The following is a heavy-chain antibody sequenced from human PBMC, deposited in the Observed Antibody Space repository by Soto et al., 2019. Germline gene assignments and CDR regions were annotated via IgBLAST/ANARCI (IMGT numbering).Heavy chain of an antibody. CDR3: AGGGTTVTTGIRSPLAC. CDR2: TYYSGST. Sequence: SETLSLTCTVSVVSISSYYWSCIRHPPGKGLEWIGYTYYSGSTNYNPSLKSRVTISVDTSKNQFSLKLSSVTAADTAVYYCAGGGTTVTTGIRSPLACGGQGTRVRVSS. CDR1: VVSISSYY. J-gene: IGHJ4*02. D-gene: IGHD4-4*01. V-gene: IGHV4-59*01.